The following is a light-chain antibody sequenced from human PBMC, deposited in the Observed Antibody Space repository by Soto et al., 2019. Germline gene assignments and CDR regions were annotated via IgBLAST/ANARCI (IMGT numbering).Light chain of an antibody. J-gene: IGLJ2*01. CDR1: NIGSKS. Sequence: SYELTQPPSVSVAPGKTARITCGGNNIGSKSVHWYQQKPGQAPVLVIYYDSDRPSGIPERFSGSNSGNTATLTISRVEAGDEADYYCQVWDSSSDHFLVFGGGTKVTVL. V-gene: IGLV3-21*04. CDR2: YDS. CDR3: QVWDSSSDHFLV.